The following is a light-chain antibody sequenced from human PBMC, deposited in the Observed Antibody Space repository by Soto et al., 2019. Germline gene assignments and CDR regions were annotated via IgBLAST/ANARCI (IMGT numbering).Light chain of an antibody. CDR2: DVT. CDR1: SSDVGGCDS. CDR3: SSYTSSNPYV. V-gene: IGLV2-14*03. Sequence: SGLTRPSSVSGSPGQSSTISFSGSSSDVGGCDSVSWYQQRPGNAPKLILFDVTDRPSGVSNRFSGSKSGNTASLTISGLQADDEADYYCSSYTSSNPYVFGTGTKVT. J-gene: IGLJ1*01.